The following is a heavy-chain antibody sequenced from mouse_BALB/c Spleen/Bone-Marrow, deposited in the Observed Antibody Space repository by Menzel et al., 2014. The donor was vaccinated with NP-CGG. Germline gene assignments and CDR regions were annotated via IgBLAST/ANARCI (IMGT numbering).Heavy chain of an antibody. D-gene: IGHD4-1*01. Sequence: EVQLQESGAELVKPGASVKLSCTASGFNIKDTYMHWVRQRPEQGLEWIGRIDPANGNIKYDPKFQGKAAITTDTSSNTAHLQLSSLTSEDTAVYYCVKTISGNSWGPGTPLTVSP. CDR1: GFNIKDTY. V-gene: IGHV14-3*02. J-gene: IGHJ2*01. CDR3: VKTISGNS. CDR2: IDPANGNI.